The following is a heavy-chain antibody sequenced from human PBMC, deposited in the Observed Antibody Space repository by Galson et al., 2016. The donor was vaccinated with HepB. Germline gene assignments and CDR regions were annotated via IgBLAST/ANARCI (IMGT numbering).Heavy chain of an antibody. CDR1: GYTFASYA. CDR3: ARVDYSSSWFAFDI. J-gene: IGHJ3*02. CDR2: INAGNGNT. D-gene: IGHD6-13*01. V-gene: IGHV1-3*01. Sequence: SVKVSCKASGYTFASYAIHWVRQAPGQRLEWMGWINAGNGNTKYSQKFQGRVTITRDTSASTAYMELSSLRSEDTAVYYCARVDYSSSWFAFDIWGQGTMVTVSS.